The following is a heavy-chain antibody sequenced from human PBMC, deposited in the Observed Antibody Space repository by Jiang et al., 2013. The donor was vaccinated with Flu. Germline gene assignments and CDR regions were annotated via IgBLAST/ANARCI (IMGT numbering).Heavy chain of an antibody. V-gene: IGHV4-59*02. CDR2: IYYSGGT. J-gene: IGHJ4*02. CDR1: GGSVTSYY. D-gene: IGHD6-13*01. CDR3: ARARAPEVAAYYFDY. Sequence: GPGLVKPSETLSLTCTVSGGSVTSYYWNWIRQPPGKGLEWIGYIYYSGGTNYNSSLKSRVSISVDTSKNQFSLGLNSVTAADTAVYFCARARAPEVAAYYFDYWGRGTLVTVSS.